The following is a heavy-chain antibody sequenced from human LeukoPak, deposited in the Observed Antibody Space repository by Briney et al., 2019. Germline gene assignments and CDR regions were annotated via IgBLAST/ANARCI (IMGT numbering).Heavy chain of an antibody. J-gene: IGHJ4*02. CDR3: ARVWDPPGPFDY. Sequence: PSETLSLTCTVSGGPISSYYWSWIRQPPGKGLEWIGYIYYSGSTNYNPSLKSRVTISVDTSKNQFSLKLSSVTAADTAVYYCARVWDPPGPFDYWGQGTLVTVSS. D-gene: IGHD1-26*01. CDR1: GGPISSYY. CDR2: IYYSGST. V-gene: IGHV4-59*12.